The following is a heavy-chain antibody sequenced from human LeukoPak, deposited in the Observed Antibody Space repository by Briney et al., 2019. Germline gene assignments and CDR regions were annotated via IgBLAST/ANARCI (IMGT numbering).Heavy chain of an antibody. CDR3: ARDLGPSGYENWYFDL. CDR2: INAGNGNT. J-gene: IGHJ2*01. CDR1: GYTFINCT. D-gene: IGHD5-12*01. Sequence: ASVKVSCKASGYTFINCTLHWVRQAPGQRLEWMGWINAGNGNTNYAQKLQGRVTMTTDTSTSTAYMELRSLRSDDTAVYYCARDLGPSGYENWYFDLWGRGTLVTVSS. V-gene: IGHV1-3*01.